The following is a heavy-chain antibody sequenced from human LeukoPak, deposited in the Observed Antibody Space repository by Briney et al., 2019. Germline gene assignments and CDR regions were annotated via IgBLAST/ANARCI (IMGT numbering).Heavy chain of an antibody. CDR1: GFTFSTFG. J-gene: IGHJ4*02. V-gene: IGHV3-30*02. D-gene: IGHD2-15*01. CDR2: IRYDGSNK. CDR3: ARGRRYCGGGACRGESLFDY. Sequence: GGSLRLSCAASGFAASGFTFSTFGMHWVRQAPGKGLEWVAFIRYDGSNKYYADSVKGRFTISRDNSKNTLYLQMNGLRSDDAAVYYCARGRRYCGGGACRGESLFDYWGQGTLVTVSS.